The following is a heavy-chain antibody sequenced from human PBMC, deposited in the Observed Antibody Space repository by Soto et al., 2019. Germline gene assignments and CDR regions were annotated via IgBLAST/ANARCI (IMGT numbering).Heavy chain of an antibody. J-gene: IGHJ4*02. CDR3: ARTSHSSGYRLDY. CDR1: GYSFTSHW. V-gene: IGHV5-10-1*03. CDR2: IDPPDSYT. D-gene: IGHD3-22*01. Sequence: EVQLVQSEAEVKKPGESLRISCKGSGYSFTSHWISWVRQMPGKGLEWMGRIDPPDSYTNYSPSFQGHVTISVDKSIGTAYLQWSSLKASDTAIYYCARTSHSSGYRLDYWGQGRLVTVSS.